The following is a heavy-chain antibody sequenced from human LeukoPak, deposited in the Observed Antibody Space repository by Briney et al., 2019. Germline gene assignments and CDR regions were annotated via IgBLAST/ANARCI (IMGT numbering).Heavy chain of an antibody. CDR1: GFTFSSYW. V-gene: IGHV3-7*03. Sequence: PGGSLRLSCAASGFTFSSYWMSWVRQAPGKGLEWVANIKQDGSEKYYVDSVKGRFTISRDNAKNSLYLQMNSLRAEDTAVYYCARADSSSWGGNWFDPWGQGTLVTVSS. D-gene: IGHD3-22*01. CDR2: IKQDGSEK. J-gene: IGHJ5*02. CDR3: ARADSSSWGGNWFDP.